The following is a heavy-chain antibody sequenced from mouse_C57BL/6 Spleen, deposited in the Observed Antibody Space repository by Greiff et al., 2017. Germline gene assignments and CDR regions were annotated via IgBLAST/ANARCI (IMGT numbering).Heavy chain of an antibody. CDR2: INPSTGGT. V-gene: IGHV1-42*01. D-gene: IGHD1-1*01. J-gene: IGHJ3*01. Sequence: LKESGPELVKPGASVKISCKASGYSFTGYYMNWVKQSPEKSLEWIGEINPSTGGTTYNQKFKAKATLTVDKSSSTSYMQLKSLTSEDSAVYYCAIHYGSSWFAYWGQGTLVTVSA. CDR3: AIHYGSSWFAY. CDR1: GYSFTGYY.